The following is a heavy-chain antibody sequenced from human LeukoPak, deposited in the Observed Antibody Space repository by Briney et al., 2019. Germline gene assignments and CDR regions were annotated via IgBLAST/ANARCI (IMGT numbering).Heavy chain of an antibody. Sequence: GESLRLSCAASGFTFSSYAMSWVRQAPGKGLEWVSAISGSGGSTYYADSVKGRFTISRDNSKNTLYLQMNSLRAEDTAVYYCAKDVTMVRGVIIPVLFDYWGQGTLVTVSS. CDR3: AKDVTMVRGVIIPVLFDY. CDR1: GFTFSSYA. CDR2: ISGSGGST. D-gene: IGHD3-10*01. J-gene: IGHJ4*02. V-gene: IGHV3-23*01.